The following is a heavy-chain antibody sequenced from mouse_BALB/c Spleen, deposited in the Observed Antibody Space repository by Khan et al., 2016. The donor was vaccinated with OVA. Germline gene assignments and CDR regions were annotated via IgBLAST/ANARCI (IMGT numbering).Heavy chain of an antibody. V-gene: IGHV2-6-1*01. CDR1: GFSLTTYG. CDR3: ARQPYYHYNILDY. CDR2: IWSDGNT. Sequence: QVQLKQSGPGLAAPSQSLSITCTISGFSLTTYGVHWVRQPPGKGLEWLAVIWSDGNTNSNSALKSRLTITKDNSQSQVFLKMSSLQTDDTAIYFCARQPYYHYNILDYWGQGTSVTVSS. J-gene: IGHJ4*01. D-gene: IGHD2-4*01.